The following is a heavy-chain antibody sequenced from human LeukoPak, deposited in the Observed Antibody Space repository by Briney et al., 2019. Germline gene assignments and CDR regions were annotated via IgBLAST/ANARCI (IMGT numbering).Heavy chain of an antibody. Sequence: GGSLRLSCAASGFTFSSHGMSWVRQAPGKGLEWVSTISGSGDYTYYADSVKGRFTISRDNAKNSLYLQMNSLRAEDTAVYYCARVRRNWNADAFDIWGQGTMVTVSS. V-gene: IGHV3-21*01. CDR1: GFTFSSHG. D-gene: IGHD1-20*01. CDR3: ARVRRNWNADAFDI. J-gene: IGHJ3*02. CDR2: ISGSGDYT.